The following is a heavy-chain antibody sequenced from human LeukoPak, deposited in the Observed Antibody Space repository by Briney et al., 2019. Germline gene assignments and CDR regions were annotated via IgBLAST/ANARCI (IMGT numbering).Heavy chain of an antibody. CDR2: INPSGGST. CDR1: GYTFTSYY. CDR3: ARGVHVRTYDSNHNRFDP. V-gene: IGHV1-46*01. J-gene: IGHJ5*02. Sequence: ASVKVSCKASGYTFTSYYMHWVRQAPGQGLEWMGIINPSGGSTSYAQRFQGRVIMTRDMSTSTVYMELSSLTSEDTAVYYCARGVHVRTYDSNHNRFDPWGQGTLVTASS. D-gene: IGHD3-22*01.